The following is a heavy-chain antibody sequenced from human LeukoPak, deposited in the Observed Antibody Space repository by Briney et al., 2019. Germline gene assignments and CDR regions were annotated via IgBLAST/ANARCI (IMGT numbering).Heavy chain of an antibody. CDR3: ARESYGIDS. CDR1: GGSISGYY. J-gene: IGHJ4*02. CDR2: FYYTGYT. D-gene: IGHD5-18*01. Sequence: SETLSLTCSVSGGSISGYYWSWIRQPPGKGLEWIGYFYYTGYTNYNPSLKSRVAISVDTSKNQFSRYLTSVTAADTAVYYCARESYGIDSWGQGTLVSVSS. V-gene: IGHV4-59*01.